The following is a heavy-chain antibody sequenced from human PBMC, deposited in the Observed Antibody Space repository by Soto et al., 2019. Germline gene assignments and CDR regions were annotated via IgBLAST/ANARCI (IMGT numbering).Heavy chain of an antibody. D-gene: IGHD6-13*01. V-gene: IGHV3-33*01. CDR3: ARDKCGSSCPDYSDY. Sequence: PGGSLRLSCAASGFTFSSYGMHWVRQAPGKGLEWVAVIWYDGSNKYYADSVKGRFTISRDNSKNTLYLQMNSLRAEDTAVYYCARDKCGSSCPDYSDYWGQGTLVTVSS. J-gene: IGHJ4*02. CDR2: IWYDGSNK. CDR1: GFTFSSYG.